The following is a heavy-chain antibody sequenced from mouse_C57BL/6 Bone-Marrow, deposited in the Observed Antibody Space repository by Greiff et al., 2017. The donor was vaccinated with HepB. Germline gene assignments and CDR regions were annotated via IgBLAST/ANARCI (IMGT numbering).Heavy chain of an antibody. CDR1: GFTFSSYG. J-gene: IGHJ4*01. D-gene: IGHD1-1*01. CDR3: ARHPTVVAPYYAMYY. Sequence: EVQGVESGGDLVKPGGSLKLSCAASGFTFSSYGMSWVRQTPDKRLEWVATISSGGSYTYYPDSVKGRFTISRDNAKNTLYLQMSSLKSEDTAMYYCARHPTVVAPYYAMYYWGQGTSVTVSS. V-gene: IGHV5-6*01. CDR2: ISSGGSYT.